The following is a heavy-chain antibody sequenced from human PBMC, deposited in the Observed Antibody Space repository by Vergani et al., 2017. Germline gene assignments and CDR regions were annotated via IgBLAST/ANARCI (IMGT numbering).Heavy chain of an antibody. D-gene: IGHD1-1*01. CDR3: ASVRQERGGGGAYYYYDYMDV. V-gene: IGHV4-39*01. Sequence: QLQLQESGPGLVKPSETLSLTCTVSGGSISSSSYYWGWIRQPPGKGLELIGSIYYSGITYYNPSLKSRVTISLDTSKNQFSLKLSSVTAADTAVYYCASVRQERGGGGAYYYYDYMDVWGKGTTVTVSS. CDR2: IYYSGIT. J-gene: IGHJ6*03. CDR1: GGSISSSSYY.